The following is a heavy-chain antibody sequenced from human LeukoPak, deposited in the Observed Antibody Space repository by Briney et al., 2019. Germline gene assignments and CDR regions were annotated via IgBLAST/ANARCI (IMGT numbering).Heavy chain of an antibody. D-gene: IGHD3-10*01. CDR1: GYTFTGYC. CDR3: ARNSAARPIDY. V-gene: IGHV1-2*02. Sequence: ASVKVSCKASGYTFTGYCMHWVRQAPGQGLEWMGWINPNSGGTNYAQKFQGRVTMTRDTSISTAYMELSRLRFDDTAVYYCARNSAARPIDYWGQGTLVTVSS. CDR2: INPNSGGT. J-gene: IGHJ4*02.